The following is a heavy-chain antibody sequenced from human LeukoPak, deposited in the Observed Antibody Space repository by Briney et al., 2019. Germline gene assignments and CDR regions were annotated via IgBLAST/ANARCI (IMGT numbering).Heavy chain of an antibody. CDR3: AKSGTRLSFLVDY. D-gene: IGHD2-8*01. CDR2: IRYDGSNK. Sequence: PGGSLRLSCAASGFAFSSYGMHWVRQAPGKGLEWVAFIRYDGSNKYYADSVKGRFTISRDNSKNTLYLQMNSLRAEDTAVYYCAKSGTRLSFLVDYWGQGTLVTVSS. J-gene: IGHJ4*02. CDR1: GFAFSSYG. V-gene: IGHV3-30*02.